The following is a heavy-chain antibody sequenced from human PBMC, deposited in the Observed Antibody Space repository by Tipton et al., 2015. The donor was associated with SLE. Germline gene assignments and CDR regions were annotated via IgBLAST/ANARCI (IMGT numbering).Heavy chain of an antibody. V-gene: IGHV4-59*08. Sequence: TLSLTCTVSGGSISSYYWSWIRQPPGKGLEWFGYIYYSGSTNYNPSLKSRVTISVDTSKNQFSLKLSSVTAADTAVYYCASQDGTFDIWGQGTMVTVSS. CDR2: IYYSGST. CDR3: ASQDGTFDI. J-gene: IGHJ3*02. D-gene: IGHD1-26*01. CDR1: GGSISSYY.